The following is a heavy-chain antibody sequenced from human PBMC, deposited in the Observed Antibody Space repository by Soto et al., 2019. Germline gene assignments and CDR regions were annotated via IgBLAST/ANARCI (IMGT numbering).Heavy chain of an antibody. D-gene: IGHD3-10*01. CDR1: GGSISSYY. CDR3: ARRTPMVRGVISYYYYMDV. J-gene: IGHJ6*03. V-gene: IGHV4-59*08. CDR2: IYYSGST. Sequence: SETLSLTCTVSGGSISSYYWSWIRQPPGKGLEWIGYIYYSGSTNYNPSLKSRVTISVDTSKNQFSLKLSSVTAADTAVYYCARRTPMVRGVISYYYYMDVWGKGTTVTVSS.